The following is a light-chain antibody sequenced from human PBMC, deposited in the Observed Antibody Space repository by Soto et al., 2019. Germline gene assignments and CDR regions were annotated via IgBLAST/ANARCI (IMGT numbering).Light chain of an antibody. Sequence: DIQMTKSTSSLAASVGDRVTISCRASQSMSNQLNWFQQKPGKAPKLLIYAASSLQRGVPSRFSGSGSGTDFTLTISSLQPEDFATYYCQQTYNTPPTFGQGTKVDIK. V-gene: IGKV1-39*01. J-gene: IGKJ1*01. CDR1: QSMSNQ. CDR2: AAS. CDR3: QQTYNTPPT.